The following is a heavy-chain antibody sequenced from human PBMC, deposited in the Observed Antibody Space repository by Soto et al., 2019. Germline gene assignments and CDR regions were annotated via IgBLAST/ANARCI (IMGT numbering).Heavy chain of an antibody. J-gene: IGHJ3*02. CDR1: GYTFTSYA. V-gene: IGHV1-3*01. Sequence: ASVKVSCKASGYTFTSYAMHWVRQAPGQRLEWMGWINAGNGNTKYSQKFQGRVTITRDKSTSTAYMELSSLRSEDTAVYYCARETMIVVVTSPNAFDIWGQGTMVTVSS. D-gene: IGHD3-22*01. CDR3: ARETMIVVVTSPNAFDI. CDR2: INAGNGNT.